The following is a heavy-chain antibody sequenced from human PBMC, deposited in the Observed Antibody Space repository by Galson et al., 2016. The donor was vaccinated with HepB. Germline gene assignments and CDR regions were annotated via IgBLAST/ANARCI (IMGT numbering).Heavy chain of an antibody. CDR2: IFPNNGDT. D-gene: IGHD3-10*01. CDR3: ARSTYYFNSEFYLVN. CDR1: GYTFVDYY. Sequence: SVKVSCKASGYTFVDYYLHWMRQARGQGLQWMGRIFPNNGDTEYAQHFEGRVTMTSDMSTKTTYMELSGLTSDDTGVYFCARSTYYFNSEFYLVNWGQGTLVSVSS. J-gene: IGHJ4*02. V-gene: IGHV1-2*05.